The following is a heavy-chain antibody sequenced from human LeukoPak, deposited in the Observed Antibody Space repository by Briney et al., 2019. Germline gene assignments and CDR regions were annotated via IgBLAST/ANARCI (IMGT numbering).Heavy chain of an antibody. CDR3: ARGGMVTIFGVADY. CDR2: ISSSSSYI. Sequence: GGSLRLSCAASGFTFSSYSMNWVRQAPGKGLEWVSSISSSSSYIYYADSVKGRFTISRDNAKNSLYLQMNNLRAEDTAVYYCARGGMVTIFGVADYWGQGTLVTVSS. CDR1: GFTFSSYS. V-gene: IGHV3-21*01. D-gene: IGHD3-3*01. J-gene: IGHJ4*02.